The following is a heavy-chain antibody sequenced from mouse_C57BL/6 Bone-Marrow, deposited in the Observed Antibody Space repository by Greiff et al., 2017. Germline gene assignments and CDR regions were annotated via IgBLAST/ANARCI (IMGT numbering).Heavy chain of an antibody. CDR2: IDPSDSYT. Sequence: QVQLQQPGAELVMPGASVKLSCKASGYTFTSYWMHWVKQRPGQGLEWIGEIDPSDSYTNYNQKFKGKSTLTVDKSSSTAYMQLISLTSEDSAVYYCARDGYGSSYAVFDYWGQGTTLTVSS. CDR3: ARDGYGSSYAVFDY. V-gene: IGHV1-69*01. CDR1: GYTFTSYW. J-gene: IGHJ2*01. D-gene: IGHD1-1*01.